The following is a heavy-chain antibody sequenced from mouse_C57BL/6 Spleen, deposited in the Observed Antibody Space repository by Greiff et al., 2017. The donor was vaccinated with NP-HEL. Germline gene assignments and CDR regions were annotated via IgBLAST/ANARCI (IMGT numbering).Heavy chain of an antibody. CDR1: GYTFTSYW. Sequence: VQLQQPGTELVKPGASVKLSCKASGYTFTSYWMHWVKQRPGQGLEWIGNINPSNGGTNYNEKFKSKATLTVDKSSSTAYMQLSSLTAEDSAVYYCARPGSSSYARDYWGQGTSVTVSS. D-gene: IGHD1-1*01. V-gene: IGHV1-53*01. CDR3: ARPGSSSYARDY. J-gene: IGHJ4*01. CDR2: INPSNGGT.